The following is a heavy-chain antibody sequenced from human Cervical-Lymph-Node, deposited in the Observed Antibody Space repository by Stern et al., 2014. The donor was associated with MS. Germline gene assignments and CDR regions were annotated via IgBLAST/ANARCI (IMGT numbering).Heavy chain of an antibody. D-gene: IGHD3-10*01. CDR3: ARMSAGSRYYYGLDV. CDR1: GFSLSNTRMR. Sequence: ESGPVLVKPTETLTLTCTVSGFSLSNTRMRVTWLRQPPGKALEWLAHIFSHDAKSYNTSLRSRLTSSKDTSKSQVVLTMTNVDPVDTATYYCARMSAGSRYYYGLDVWGQGTTVIVSS. V-gene: IGHV2-26*01. CDR2: IFSHDAK. J-gene: IGHJ6*02.